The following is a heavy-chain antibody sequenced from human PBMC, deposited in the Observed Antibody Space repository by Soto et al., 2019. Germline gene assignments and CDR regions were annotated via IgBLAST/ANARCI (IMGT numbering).Heavy chain of an antibody. Sequence: QIHLVQSGAEVKKPGSSVKISCKASGGTCSNYAISWVRQAPVQGLEWMGGITPIFDTTNYAQKFQGRLTITADTSTSTAYMELSGLRSDDTAIYYCARYPTSLNNWFDPWGQGTLVTVSS. D-gene: IGHD3-9*01. CDR2: ITPIFDTT. CDR1: GGTCSNYA. CDR3: ARYPTSLNNWFDP. J-gene: IGHJ5*02. V-gene: IGHV1-69*06.